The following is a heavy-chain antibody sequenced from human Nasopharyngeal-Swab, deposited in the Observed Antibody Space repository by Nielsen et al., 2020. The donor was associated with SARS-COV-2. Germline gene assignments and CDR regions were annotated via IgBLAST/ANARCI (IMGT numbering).Heavy chain of an antibody. Sequence: ASVKVSCKVSGYTLTELSMHWVRQAPGKGLEWMGGFDPEDGETIYAQKFQGRVTMTEDTSTDTAYMEPSSLRSEDTAVYYCATWGSGYGNPFDYWGQGTLVTVSS. CDR1: GYTLTELS. D-gene: IGHD5-12*01. J-gene: IGHJ4*02. CDR2: FDPEDGET. CDR3: ATWGSGYGNPFDY. V-gene: IGHV1-24*01.